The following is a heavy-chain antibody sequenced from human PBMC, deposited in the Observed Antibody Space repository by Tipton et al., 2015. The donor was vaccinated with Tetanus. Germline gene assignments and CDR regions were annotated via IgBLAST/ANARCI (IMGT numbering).Heavy chain of an antibody. CDR1: GGSVRSGDYS. J-gene: IGHJ5*02. CDR2: INQRGGI. Sequence: TLSLTCTVSGGSVRSGDYSWNWIRQPPGKGLEWIGEINQRGGISYNPSLNSRVTISVDPSKSHFSLNISSVTAADTAVYYCAILPKHWLAPRGAPWGQGILVTVSS. CDR3: AILPKHWLAPRGAP. V-gene: IGHV4-61*03. D-gene: IGHD6-19*01.